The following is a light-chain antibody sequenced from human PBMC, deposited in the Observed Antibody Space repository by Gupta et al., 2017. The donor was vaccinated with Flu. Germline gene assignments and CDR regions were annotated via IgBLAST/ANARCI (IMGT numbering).Light chain of an antibody. CDR2: DDS. CDR3: QVWDSSSDLVV. V-gene: IGLV3-21*02. J-gene: IGLJ2*01. Sequence: GQTARITCGGNNIGGKTVHWYRQRPGQPPVLVVYDDSGRPSGIPERFSGSNSGNTATLTISRVEAGDEADYYCQVWDSSSDLVVFGGGTKLTVL. CDR1: NIGGKT.